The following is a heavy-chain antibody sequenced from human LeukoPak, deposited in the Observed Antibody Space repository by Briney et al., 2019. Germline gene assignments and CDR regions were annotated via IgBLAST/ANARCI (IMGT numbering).Heavy chain of an antibody. CDR1: GVTLSPYG. V-gene: IGHV3-30*03. J-gene: IGHJ4*02. D-gene: IGHD1-26*01. CDR3: ARETRWELFDY. CDR2: ISYEGGTQ. Sequence: GMSLRLSCAASGVTLSPYGMHWVRQAPGKGLEWVAVISYEGGTQHYADSVKGRFIISRDNPRNTLYLQMNILRTEDTAVYYCARETRWELFDYWGQGILVTVSS.